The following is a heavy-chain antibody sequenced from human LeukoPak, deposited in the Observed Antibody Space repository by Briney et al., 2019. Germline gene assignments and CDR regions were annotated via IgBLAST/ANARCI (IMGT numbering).Heavy chain of an antibody. D-gene: IGHD6-25*01. Sequence: GASVKVSCKASGGTFSSYAISWVRQAPRQGLEWMGRIIPILGIANYAQKFQGRVTITADKSTSTAYMELSSLRSEDTAVYYCARESIAAREKDFDYWGQGTLVTVSS. V-gene: IGHV1-69*04. CDR1: GGTFSSYA. CDR3: ARESIAAREKDFDY. CDR2: IIPILGIA. J-gene: IGHJ4*02.